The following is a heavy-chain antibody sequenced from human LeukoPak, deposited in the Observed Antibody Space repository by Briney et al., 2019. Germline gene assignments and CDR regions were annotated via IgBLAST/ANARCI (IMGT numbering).Heavy chain of an antibody. Sequence: GASVKVSCKGSGYTFTNCHINWVRQAPGHGLEWIGWISTYNGATNYTQKFHDRLSMTTDTSTSTAYMELKRLRSDDTAVYYCVKFNYYDTDGYPYWGPGTMVTVSS. V-gene: IGHV1-18*01. CDR2: ISTYNGAT. D-gene: IGHD3-22*01. CDR1: GYTFTNCH. CDR3: VKFNYYDTDGYPY. J-gene: IGHJ4*02.